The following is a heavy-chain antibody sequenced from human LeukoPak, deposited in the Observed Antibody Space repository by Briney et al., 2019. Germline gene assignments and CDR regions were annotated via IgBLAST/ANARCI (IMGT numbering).Heavy chain of an antibody. D-gene: IGHD3-16*02. CDR1: GGSISSSSYY. J-gene: IGHJ4*02. CDR3: ARESYYDYVWGSYRYTVFDY. V-gene: IGHV4-39*02. Sequence: SETLSLTCTVSGGSISSSSYYWGWIRQPPGKGLEWIGSIYYSGSTYYNPSLKSRVTISVDTSKNQFSLKLGSVTAADTAVYYCARESYYDYVWGSYRYTVFDYWGQGTLVTVSS. CDR2: IYYSGST.